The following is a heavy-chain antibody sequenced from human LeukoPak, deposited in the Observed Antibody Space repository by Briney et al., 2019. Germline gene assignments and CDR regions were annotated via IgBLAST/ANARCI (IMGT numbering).Heavy chain of an antibody. CDR2: IYSGGST. J-gene: IGHJ4*02. V-gene: IGHV3-66*01. CDR3: ARGGRYGDLRFDY. D-gene: IGHD4-17*01. CDR1: GFTFSSYA. Sequence: GRSLRLSCAASGFTFSSYAMPWVRQAPGKGLEWVSVIYSGGSTYYADSVKGRFTISRDNSKNTLYLQMNSLRAEDTAVYYCARGGRYGDLRFDYWGQGTLVTVSS.